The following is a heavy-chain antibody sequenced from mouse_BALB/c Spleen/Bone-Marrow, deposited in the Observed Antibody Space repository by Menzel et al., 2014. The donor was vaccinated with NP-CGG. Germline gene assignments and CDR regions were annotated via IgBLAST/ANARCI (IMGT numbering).Heavy chain of an antibody. V-gene: IGHV1S135*01. CDR3: ARPLYYDYGFAY. D-gene: IGHD2-4*01. Sequence: VQLKESGPELVKPGASVKVSCKASGYSFTDYNMYWVKQSHGKSLEWIGYIYPYIDGTSYNQKFRGKATLTVDKSSSTAFMHLNSLTSEDSAVYCCARPLYYDYGFAYWGQGTLVTVST. CDR2: IYPYIDGT. J-gene: IGHJ3*01. CDR1: GYSFTDYN.